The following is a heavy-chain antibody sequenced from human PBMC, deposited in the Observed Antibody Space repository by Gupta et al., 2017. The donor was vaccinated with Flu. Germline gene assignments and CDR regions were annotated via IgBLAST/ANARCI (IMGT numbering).Heavy chain of an antibody. J-gene: IGHJ3*02. CDR3: ATSPTDVFDM. Sequence: QVHLVQSGAEVKKPGASVRVSCEASGFTFTNYFIHWVRQAPGQGLEWMGMISPTGDSTSYAQNFQGRVTMTRDTSTSAVYMDLGSLRSEDTAVYFCATSPTDVFDMWGPGTKVTVSS. CDR2: ISPTGDST. V-gene: IGHV1-46*01. CDR1: GFTFTNYF.